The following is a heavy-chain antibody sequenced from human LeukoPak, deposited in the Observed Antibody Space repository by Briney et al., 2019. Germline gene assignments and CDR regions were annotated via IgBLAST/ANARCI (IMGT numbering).Heavy chain of an antibody. J-gene: IGHJ4*02. V-gene: IGHV3-48*01. CDR2: ISSSSSTI. Sequence: PGGSLRLSCAASGFTFSSYSMSWVRQAPGKGLEWVSYISSSSSTIYYADSVKGRFTISRDNAKNSLYLQMNSLRAEDTAVYYCARDQGYYGSGSYYGYWGQGTLVTVSS. CDR3: ARDQGYYGSGSYYGY. CDR1: GFTFSSYS. D-gene: IGHD3-10*01.